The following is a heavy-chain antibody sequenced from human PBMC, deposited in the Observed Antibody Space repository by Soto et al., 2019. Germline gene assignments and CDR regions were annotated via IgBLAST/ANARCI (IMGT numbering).Heavy chain of an antibody. CDR1: GFTADDYA. CDR2: ISSNSDTI. V-gene: IGHV3-9*02. D-gene: IGHD4-17*01. J-gene: IGHJ4*02. Sequence: EVQLVESGGGLLQPGRSLRLSCVASGFTADDYAMHWVRQAPGKGLEWVSGISSNSDTIDYADSVKGRFTISRDNAKNSLFLKMNSLRPEDTALYYCAKDMKWGGMTTIHYFDSWGQGTLVTVSS. CDR3: AKDMKWGGMTTIHYFDS.